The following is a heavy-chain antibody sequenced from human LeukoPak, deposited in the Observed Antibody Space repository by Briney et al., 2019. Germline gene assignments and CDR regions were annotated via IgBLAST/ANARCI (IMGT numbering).Heavy chain of an antibody. CDR3: AREGYDFWSGYYDY. J-gene: IGHJ4*02. Sequence: SETLSLTCTVSGGSISSGDYYWSWIRQPPGKGLEWIGYIYYSGSTYYNPSLESRVTISVDTSKNQFSLKLSSVTAADTAVYYCAREGYDFWSGYYDYWGQGTLVTVSS. V-gene: IGHV4-30-4*01. CDR1: GGSISSGDYY. CDR2: IYYSGST. D-gene: IGHD3-3*01.